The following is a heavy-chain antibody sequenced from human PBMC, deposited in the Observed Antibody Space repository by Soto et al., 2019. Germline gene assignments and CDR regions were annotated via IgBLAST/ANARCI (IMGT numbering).Heavy chain of an antibody. CDR3: ARDRLGSSGYHDAFYI. D-gene: IGHD3-22*01. Sequence: GASEKLSCKASGGTFSRYAISWVRQAPGQGLEWMGGIIPIFGTANYAQKFQGRVTITADESTSTAYMELSSLRSEDTAVYCCARDRLGSSGYHDAFYIWGQG. V-gene: IGHV1-69*13. CDR2: IIPIFGTA. J-gene: IGHJ3*02. CDR1: GGTFSRYA.